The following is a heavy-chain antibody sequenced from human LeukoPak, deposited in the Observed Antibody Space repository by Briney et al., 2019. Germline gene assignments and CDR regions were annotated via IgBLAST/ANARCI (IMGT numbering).Heavy chain of an antibody. J-gene: IGHJ4*02. CDR3: ARGEYSSSWYPFDS. D-gene: IGHD6-13*01. CDR2: RKSNSGDT. V-gene: IGHV1-8*01. CDR1: GYTFTGYE. Sequence: ASVKVSCKTSGYTFTGYEINGVRQAPGQGLEGRGWRKSNSGDTHVAQKFQGRVTMNRETSISTAFMELSSLRSEDTAVYYCARGEYSSSWYPFDSWGQGSPVTVSS.